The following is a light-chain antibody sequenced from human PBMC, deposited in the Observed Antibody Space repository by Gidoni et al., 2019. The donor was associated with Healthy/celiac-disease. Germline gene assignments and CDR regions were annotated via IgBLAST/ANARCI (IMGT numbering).Light chain of an antibody. CDR3: QQYGSSPKT. Sequence: EIVLTQSPGTLSLSPGERATLSCSASQSVSSSYLAWYRQKPGPAPSLLISGASSRATGIPDRFRGSGSGTDFTLTISRLEPEDFAVYYCQQYGSSPKTFGQXTKVEIK. CDR2: GAS. J-gene: IGKJ1*01. V-gene: IGKV3-20*01. CDR1: QSVSSSY.